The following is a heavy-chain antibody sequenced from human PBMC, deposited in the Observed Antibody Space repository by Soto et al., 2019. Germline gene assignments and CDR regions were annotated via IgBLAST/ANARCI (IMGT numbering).Heavy chain of an antibody. CDR1: GGTFSSYT. J-gene: IGHJ4*02. CDR3: ARHQPDRIAAAGTFEY. CDR2: IIPILGIA. D-gene: IGHD6-13*01. V-gene: IGHV1-69*02. Sequence: QVQLVQSGAEVKKPGSSVKVSCKATGGTFSSYTISWVRQGPGQGLEWMGRIIPILGIANYAQKFQGRVTITADKSTSTAYMELSSLRSEDTAVYYCARHQPDRIAAAGTFEYWGQGTLVTVSS.